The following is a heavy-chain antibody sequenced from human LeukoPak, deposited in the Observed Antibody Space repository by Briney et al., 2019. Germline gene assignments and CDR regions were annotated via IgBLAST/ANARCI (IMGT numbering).Heavy chain of an antibody. Sequence: GASVKVSCKVSGYTLTELSMHWVRQAPGKGLEWMGGFDPEDGETIYAQKFQGRVTMTEDTSTDTAYMELSSLRSEDTAVYYCATDRMYGVVHPYYFDYWGRGTLVTVSS. D-gene: IGHD3-3*01. V-gene: IGHV1-24*01. CDR1: GYTLTELS. J-gene: IGHJ4*02. CDR3: ATDRMYGVVHPYYFDY. CDR2: FDPEDGET.